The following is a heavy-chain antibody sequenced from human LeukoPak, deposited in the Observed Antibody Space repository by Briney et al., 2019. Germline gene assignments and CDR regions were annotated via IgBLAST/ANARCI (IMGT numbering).Heavy chain of an antibody. CDR2: ITTDGSST. CDR3: ARDLRWGSSVWYMDV. J-gene: IGHJ6*03. CDR1: GFSFSSYW. V-gene: IGHV3-74*01. Sequence: PGRSLRLSCAASGFSFSSYWMHWVRQAPGKGLVWVSRITTDGSSTIYADSVKGRFTISRDNAKNTLYLQMNSLRAEDTAVYYCARDLRWGSSVWYMDVWGKGTTVTVSS. D-gene: IGHD7-27*01.